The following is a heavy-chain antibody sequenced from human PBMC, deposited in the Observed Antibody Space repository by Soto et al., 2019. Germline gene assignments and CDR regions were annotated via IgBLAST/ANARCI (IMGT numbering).Heavy chain of an antibody. CDR1: GYTFSNYA. J-gene: IGHJ4*02. D-gene: IGHD3-3*01. CDR2: VSPYNGNA. V-gene: IGHV1-18*04. Sequence: ASVKVSCKTSGYTFSNYAISWVRQAPGQGLEWMGWVSPYNGNANYTEKFQGRVSMTTDTSTTTAYMELPSLTSDDTAIYYCARALSLIMEAPAYWGQGTLVTVSS. CDR3: ARALSLIMEAPAY.